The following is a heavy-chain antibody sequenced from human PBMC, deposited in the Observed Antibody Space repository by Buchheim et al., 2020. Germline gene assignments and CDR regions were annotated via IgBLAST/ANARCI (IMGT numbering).Heavy chain of an antibody. J-gene: IGHJ4*02. CDR3: ATVDYLQNFEY. CDR1: GFIFSGYG. Sequence: QVQLVESGGAVVQPGRSLRLSCAASGFIFSGYGMHWVRQAPGKGLEWVAIIWYDGSNEYYADSVKGRFTISRDNSKNMLYLQMNSLRVEDTGVYYCATVDYLQNFEYWGQGTL. D-gene: IGHD5-12*01. V-gene: IGHV3-33*01. CDR2: IWYDGSNE.